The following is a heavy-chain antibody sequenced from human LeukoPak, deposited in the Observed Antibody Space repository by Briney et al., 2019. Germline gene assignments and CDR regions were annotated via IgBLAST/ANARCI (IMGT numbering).Heavy chain of an antibody. V-gene: IGHV3-23*01. J-gene: IGHJ5*02. CDR1: GFTLSAYT. Sequence: GGSPRLSRAASGFTLSAYTMSWVRQPPGKGLEWVSTIFSGGSTYYVDSVKGRFTISRDLSKNTVYLQINSLRAEDTAIYFCARDKVPDGRWEVDLWGQGTPVTVSS. CDR2: IFSGGST. CDR3: ARDKVPDGRWEVDL. D-gene: IGHD1-26*01.